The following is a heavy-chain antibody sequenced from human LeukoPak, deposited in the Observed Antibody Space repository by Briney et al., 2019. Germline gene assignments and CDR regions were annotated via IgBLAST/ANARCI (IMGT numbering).Heavy chain of an antibody. CDR1: GGSISSYY. CDR2: IYYSGST. CDR3: ARATPPGKYYFDY. D-gene: IGHD2-15*01. V-gene: IGHV4-59*01. Sequence: SQTLSLTCTVSGGSISSYYRSWIRQPPGKGLEWIGYIYYSGSTNYNPSLKSRVTISVDTSKNQFSLKLSSVTAADTAVYYCARATPPGKYYFDYWGQGTLVTVSS. J-gene: IGHJ4*02.